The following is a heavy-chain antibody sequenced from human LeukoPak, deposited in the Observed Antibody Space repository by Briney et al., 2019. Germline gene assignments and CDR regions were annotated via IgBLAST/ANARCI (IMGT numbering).Heavy chain of an antibody. CDR1: GFTFITYA. CDR2: ISTNSAGT. Sequence: ASLLLSSAASGFTFITYAMSWVRQAPGTGLEWVSAISTNSAGTYYADSVKGRFTISRDNSENTLYLQMNSLRGEDTAVYYCAKGSSSSRPYYFDYWGQGTLVTVSS. J-gene: IGHJ4*02. D-gene: IGHD6-13*01. V-gene: IGHV3-23*01. CDR3: AKGSSSSRPYYFDY.